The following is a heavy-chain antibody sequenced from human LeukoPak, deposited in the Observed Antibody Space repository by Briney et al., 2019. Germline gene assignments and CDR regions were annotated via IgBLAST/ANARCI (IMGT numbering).Heavy chain of an antibody. CDR1: GGSIISSDYH. Sequence: PSETLSLTCTVSGGSIISSDYHWGWVRQPPGKGLEWIGTISYSGNTDYNPSLRSRVTISVDTSNNQFSLRLGSVTAADTAVYHCARVKGWDLKQSSEEGDYWGQGTLVTVSS. CDR3: ARVKGWDLKQSSEEGDY. V-gene: IGHV4-39*01. D-gene: IGHD1-26*01. CDR2: ISYSGNT. J-gene: IGHJ4*02.